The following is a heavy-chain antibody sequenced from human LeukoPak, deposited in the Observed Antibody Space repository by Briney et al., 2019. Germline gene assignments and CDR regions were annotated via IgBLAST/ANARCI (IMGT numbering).Heavy chain of an antibody. CDR2: IKSDGSST. J-gene: IGHJ4*02. CDR3: ARGTGNYYGY. V-gene: IGHV3-74*01. CDR1: GFTFSDYW. Sequence: GGSLRLSCAASGFTFSDYWMHWVRQAPGKGLVWVSRIKSDGSSTSYADSVKGRFTITRDSAKNTLYLQMNSLRAEDTAVYYCARGTGNYYGYWGQGTLVTVSS. D-gene: IGHD3/OR15-3a*01.